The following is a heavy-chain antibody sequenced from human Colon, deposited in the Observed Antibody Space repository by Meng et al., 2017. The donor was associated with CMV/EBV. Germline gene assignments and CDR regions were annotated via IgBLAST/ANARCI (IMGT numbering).Heavy chain of an antibody. CDR3: VKDIAYYGMDV. CDR2: ISWNSRRI. V-gene: IGHV3-9*01. CDR1: GFTFGDYA. Sequence: SLKISCAASGFTFGDYAMHWVRQAPGKGLEWVSGISWNSRRIGYADSVKGRFTVSRDNAKNSLYLQMNGLRAEDTALYYCVKDIAYYGMDVWGQGTTVTVSS. J-gene: IGHJ6*02.